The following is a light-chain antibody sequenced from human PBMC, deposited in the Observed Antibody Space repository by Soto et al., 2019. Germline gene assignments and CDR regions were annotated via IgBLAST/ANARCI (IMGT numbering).Light chain of an antibody. CDR3: QQYDNLPLT. CDR1: HDIRNY. J-gene: IGKJ4*01. Sequence: DIQMTQSPSSLSASVGDRVTITCQASHDIRNYLNWYQQKPGQAPKLLIHDASRLQAGVPSRFSGSGSGTDFIFTITSLQPDDIATYHCQQYDNLPLTFGGGTKVEI. CDR2: DAS. V-gene: IGKV1-33*01.